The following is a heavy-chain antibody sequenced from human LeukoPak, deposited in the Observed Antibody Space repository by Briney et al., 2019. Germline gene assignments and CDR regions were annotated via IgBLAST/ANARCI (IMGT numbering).Heavy chain of an antibody. Sequence: PSETLSLTCTVSGGSISGSTYYWGWIRQPAGKGLDCLGRIYASGSTSYNPSLKSRATISVDTSKNQFSLKLSSVTAADTAIYYCARDGGSYSLDYWGRGTLVTVSS. CDR3: ARDGGSYSLDY. V-gene: IGHV4-61*02. CDR1: GGSISGSTYY. J-gene: IGHJ4*02. D-gene: IGHD1-26*01. CDR2: IYASGST.